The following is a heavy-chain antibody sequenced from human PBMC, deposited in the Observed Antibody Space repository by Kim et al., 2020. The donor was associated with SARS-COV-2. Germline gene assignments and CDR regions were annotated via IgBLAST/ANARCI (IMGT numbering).Heavy chain of an antibody. V-gene: IGHV4-59*08. D-gene: IGHD6-13*01. CDR1: GGSISSYY. CDR2: IYYSGST. Sequence: SETLSLTCTVSGGSISSYYWSWIRQSPGKGLEWIGYIYYSGSTNYNPSLKSPVTMSVDTSKDQLSLKLSSVTAADTAVYYCARSGTAAGYSYYNGMDVWG. CDR3: ARSGTAAGYSYYNGMDV. J-gene: IGHJ6*01.